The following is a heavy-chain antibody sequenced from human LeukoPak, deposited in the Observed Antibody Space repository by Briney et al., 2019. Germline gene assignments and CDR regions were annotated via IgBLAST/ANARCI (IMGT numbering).Heavy chain of an antibody. CDR1: GGSISSNNW. CDR2: IYHSGST. V-gene: IGHV4-4*02. CDR3: ATIVGLEGFDP. J-gene: IGHJ5*02. D-gene: IGHD3-22*01. Sequence: SGTLSLTCAVSGGSISSNNWWSWVRQSPGKGLEWIGEIYHSGSTNYNPSLKSRVTISVDKSKNQFSLKLSSVTAADTAVYYCATIVGLEGFDPWGQGTLVTVSS.